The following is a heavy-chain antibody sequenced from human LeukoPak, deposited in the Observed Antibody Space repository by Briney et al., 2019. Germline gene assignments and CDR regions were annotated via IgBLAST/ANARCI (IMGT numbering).Heavy chain of an antibody. CDR3: ARSSVVPAADDLWSAFYYYYYMDV. D-gene: IGHD2-2*01. CDR1: GSALTKFS. J-gene: IGHJ6*03. CDR2: LDLEDGET. Sequence: ASVKVSCKFSGSALTKFSFHGGRKPHGKGLGREGVLDLEDGETIYAQKFQGRVTMTEDTSTDTAYMELSSLRSEDTAVYYCARSSVVPAADDLWSAFYYYYYMDVWGKGTTVTVSS. V-gene: IGHV1-24*01.